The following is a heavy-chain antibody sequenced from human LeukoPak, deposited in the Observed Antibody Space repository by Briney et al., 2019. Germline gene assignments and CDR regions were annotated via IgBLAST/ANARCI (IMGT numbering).Heavy chain of an antibody. CDR1: GSRGSISSYY. V-gene: IGHV4-4*07. D-gene: IGHD1-26*01. CDR2: IYTMGST. Sequence: SETLSLTCTVSGSRGSISSYYWSWIRQPAGKGLEWIGRIYTMGSTNYSPSLKSRVTMSVDTSKNQFSLKLTSVTAADTAVYYCARDRLGSRGASYFDYWGQGTLVTVSS. CDR3: ARDRLGSRGASYFDY. J-gene: IGHJ4*02.